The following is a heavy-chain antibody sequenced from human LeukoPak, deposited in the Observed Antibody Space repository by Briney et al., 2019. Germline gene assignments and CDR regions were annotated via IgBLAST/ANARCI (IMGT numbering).Heavy chain of an antibody. J-gene: IGHJ4*02. CDR2: IHPGTRNP. CDR1: GYTFTNYA. Sequence: GASVKVSCKASGYTFTNYAMNWVRQAPGQGLEFMGWIHPGTRNPTFAQGFTGRFVFSLYTSVSTTYLQIISLKAEDTAVYFCARAFQSLGGLSLPDYWGQGTLVTVSS. CDR3: ARAFQSLGGLSLPDY. D-gene: IGHD3-16*02. V-gene: IGHV7-4-1*02.